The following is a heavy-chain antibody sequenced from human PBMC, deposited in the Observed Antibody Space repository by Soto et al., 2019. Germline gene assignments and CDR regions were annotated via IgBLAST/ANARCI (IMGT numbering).Heavy chain of an antibody. V-gene: IGHV4-31*03. CDR2: IYHSGTT. Sequence: QVQLQESGPGLVKPSETLSVSCNVSGGSISSDDFFWSWVRQHPARGLEWIGYIYHSGTTYYNPSLQSRITISVDTSKNQFSLKLRSVTAADTAVYFCARDDHHGSGLSGGMDVWGQGTAVIVS. D-gene: IGHD3-10*01. CDR1: GGSISSDDFF. J-gene: IGHJ6*02. CDR3: ARDDHHGSGLSGGMDV.